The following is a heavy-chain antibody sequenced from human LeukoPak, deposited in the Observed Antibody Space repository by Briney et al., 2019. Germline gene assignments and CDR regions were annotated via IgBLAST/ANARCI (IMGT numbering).Heavy chain of an antibody. V-gene: IGHV3-30*18. CDR2: ISYDGSNK. CDR3: AKGPYDYVWGSYRYFPYFDY. J-gene: IGHJ4*02. D-gene: IGHD3-16*02. CDR1: GFTFSRFA. Sequence: GGSLRLSCAASGFTFSRFAMHWVRQAPGKGLEWVAVISYDGSNKYYADFVKGRFTISRDNSKNTLYLQMNSLRAEDTAVYYCAKGPYDYVWGSYRYFPYFDYWGQGTLVTVSS.